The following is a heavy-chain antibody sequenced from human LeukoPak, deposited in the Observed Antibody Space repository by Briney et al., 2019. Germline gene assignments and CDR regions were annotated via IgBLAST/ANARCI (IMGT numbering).Heavy chain of an antibody. CDR2: IYYSGST. V-gene: IGHV4-59*01. Sequence: SETLSLTCTVSGGSISSYYWSWIRQPPGKGLEWIGYIYYSGSTNYNPSLKSRVTISVDTSKNQFSLKLSSVTAADTAVYYCARGEMATIEDAFDIWGQGTMVTVSS. J-gene: IGHJ3*02. D-gene: IGHD5-24*01. CDR1: GGSISSYY. CDR3: ARGEMATIEDAFDI.